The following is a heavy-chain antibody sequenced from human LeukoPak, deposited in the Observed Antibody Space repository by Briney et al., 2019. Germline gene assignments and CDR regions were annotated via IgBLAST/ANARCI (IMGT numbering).Heavy chain of an antibody. CDR1: GFTFSSCA. CDR2: IIDSGNSI. J-gene: IGHJ4*02. D-gene: IGHD1-26*01. V-gene: IGHV3-23*01. CDR3: AKDPIFSGSYGVFDY. Sequence: LPGGSLRFSCAASGFTFSSCAMSWVRQAPGKGLEWVSTIIDSGNSIYYADSAEGRFTISRDNSKNTLYLQMNSLRAGDTAVYYCAKDPIFSGSYGVFDYWGLGTLVTVSS.